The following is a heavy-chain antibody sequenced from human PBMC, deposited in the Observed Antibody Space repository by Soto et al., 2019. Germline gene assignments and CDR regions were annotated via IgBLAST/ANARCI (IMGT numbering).Heavy chain of an antibody. J-gene: IGHJ3*02. Sequence: QVQLVESGGGVVQPGRSLRLSCAASGFTFSSYGMHWVRQAPGKGLEWVAVIWYDGSNKYYADSVKGRFTISRDNSKNTLYLQMNSLRAEDTAVYYCARDKLGYCSGGSCYPEGDAFDIWGRGTMVTVSS. CDR3: ARDKLGYCSGGSCYPEGDAFDI. V-gene: IGHV3-33*01. CDR2: IWYDGSNK. CDR1: GFTFSSYG. D-gene: IGHD2-15*01.